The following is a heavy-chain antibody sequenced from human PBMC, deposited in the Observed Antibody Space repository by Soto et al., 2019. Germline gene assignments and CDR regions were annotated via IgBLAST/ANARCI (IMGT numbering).Heavy chain of an antibody. CDR3: TGGPPNWGFDS. Sequence: ASVKVSCKASGYTFTSYGISWVRQAPGQGLERMGWISAYNGNTNYAQKLQGRVTMTTDTSTSTAYMELRSLRSEDTAVYYCTGGPPNWGFDSWGQGTPVTVSS. CDR1: GYTFTSYG. V-gene: IGHV1-18*01. D-gene: IGHD7-27*01. J-gene: IGHJ5*01. CDR2: ISAYNGNT.